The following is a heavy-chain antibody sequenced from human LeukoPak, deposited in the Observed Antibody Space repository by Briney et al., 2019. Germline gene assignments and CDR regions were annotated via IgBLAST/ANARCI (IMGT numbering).Heavy chain of an antibody. J-gene: IGHJ4*02. CDR2: IGGYNGKT. Sequence: GASVKVSCKASGYTFTSYGISWVRQAPGQGLEWRGWIGGYNGKTNYAQNLQGRDTLTTDTSTSTAYMELGSLRSDDTAVYYCARSQASAAADYFDYWGQGTLVTVSS. V-gene: IGHV1-18*01. CDR1: GYTFTSYG. D-gene: IGHD6-13*01. CDR3: ARSQASAAADYFDY.